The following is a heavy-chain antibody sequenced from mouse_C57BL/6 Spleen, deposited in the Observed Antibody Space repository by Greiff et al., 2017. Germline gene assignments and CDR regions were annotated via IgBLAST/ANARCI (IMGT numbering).Heavy chain of an antibody. CDR1: GYAFSSSW. V-gene: IGHV1-82*01. Sequence: QVQLQQSGPELVKPGASVKISCKASGYAFSSSWMNWVKQRPGKGLEWIGRIYPGDGDTNYNGKFKGKATLTANKSSSTSYMQLSSLTSEDSAVYFCARDYYGSSPWYVDVWGTGTTVTVSS. CDR3: ARDYYGSSPWYVDV. CDR2: IYPGDGDT. J-gene: IGHJ1*03. D-gene: IGHD1-1*01.